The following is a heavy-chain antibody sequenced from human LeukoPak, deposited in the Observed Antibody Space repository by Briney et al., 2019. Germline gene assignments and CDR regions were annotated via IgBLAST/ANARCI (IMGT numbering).Heavy chain of an antibody. CDR3: ARDQGESHTYYYYYMDV. J-gene: IGHJ6*03. Sequence: EASVKVSCEASGGTFSSYAISWVRQAPGQGLEWMGGIIPIFGTANYAQKFQGRVTITTDESASTAYMELSSLRSEDTAVYYCARDQGESHTYYYYYMDVWGKGTTVTVSS. V-gene: IGHV1-69*05. CDR2: IIPIFGTA. CDR1: GGTFSSYA.